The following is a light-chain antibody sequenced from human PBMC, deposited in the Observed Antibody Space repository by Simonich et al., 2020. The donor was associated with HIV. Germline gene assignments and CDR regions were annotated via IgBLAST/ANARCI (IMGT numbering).Light chain of an antibody. V-gene: IGKV4-1*01. CDR3: QQYYSSPHT. J-gene: IGKJ2*01. Sequence: DIVMTQSPDSLTVSLGERATINCKSSRSVLYSSNNKNYLAWYQQKPGHPPNLLIYWASTRESGVPDRFSGSGSGTDFTLTISSLQAEDVAVYYCQQYYSSPHTFGQGTRLEIK. CDR2: WAS. CDR1: RSVLYSSNNKNY.